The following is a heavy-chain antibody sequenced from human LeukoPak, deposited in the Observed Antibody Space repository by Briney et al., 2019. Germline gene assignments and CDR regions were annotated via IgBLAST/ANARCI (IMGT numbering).Heavy chain of an antibody. CDR2: ISYDGSNK. CDR3: AKAPIAAAAIDAFDI. D-gene: IGHD6-13*01. V-gene: IGHV3-30*18. CDR1: GFTFSSYG. Sequence: GGSLRLSCAASGFTFSSYGMHWVRQAPGKGLEWVAVISYDGSNKYYADSVKGRFTISRDNSMNTLYLQMNSLRAEDTAVYYCAKAPIAAAAIDAFDIWGQGTMVTVSS. J-gene: IGHJ3*02.